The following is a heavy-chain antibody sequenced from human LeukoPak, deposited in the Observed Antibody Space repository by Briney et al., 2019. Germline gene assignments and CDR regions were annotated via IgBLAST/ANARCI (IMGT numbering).Heavy chain of an antibody. Sequence: GGSLRLSCTASGFTFSDYWMTWFRQATGKGPEWVANIKQDGSQRYYVDSVRGRFTISRDNAKNSLFLQMNGLRAEDTAVYYCARRGGSSSRRSPIDYWGQGTLVTVSS. CDR1: GFTFSDYW. V-gene: IGHV3-7*01. CDR3: ARRGGSSSRRSPIDY. D-gene: IGHD6-6*01. J-gene: IGHJ4*02. CDR2: IKQDGSQR.